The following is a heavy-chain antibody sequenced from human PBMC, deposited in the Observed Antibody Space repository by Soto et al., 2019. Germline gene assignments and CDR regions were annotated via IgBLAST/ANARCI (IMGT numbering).Heavy chain of an antibody. CDR1: GYIFVNYG. CDR3: VIVDNYGTPTPQDV. J-gene: IGHJ6*02. CDR2: ISPYNGNT. V-gene: IGHV1-18*01. D-gene: IGHD5-12*01. Sequence: QVQLVQSGDEVKKPGASVKVSCKASGYIFVNYGIAWVRQAPRQGLEWMGWISPYNGNTHYASKVQGRLTMTTDTSTSTAYTDLGSLTSDDTAVYYCVIVDNYGTPTPQDVWGQGTTVTVSS.